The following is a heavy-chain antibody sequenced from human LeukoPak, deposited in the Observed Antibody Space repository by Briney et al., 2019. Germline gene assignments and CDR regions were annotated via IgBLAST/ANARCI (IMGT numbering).Heavy chain of an antibody. J-gene: IGHJ6*02. CDR1: GFTFSSAW. CDR3: ARDRSFYGDSYYGMDV. Sequence: PGGSLRLSCAASGFTFSSAWLSWVRQTPGEGLEWVARIKSKTDGGTTDYAALVKGRFTISRDDSKNTLYLQMNSLRAEDTAVYYCARDRSFYGDSYYGMDVWGQGTTVTVSS. V-gene: IGHV3-15*05. D-gene: IGHD4-17*01. CDR2: IKSKTDGGTT.